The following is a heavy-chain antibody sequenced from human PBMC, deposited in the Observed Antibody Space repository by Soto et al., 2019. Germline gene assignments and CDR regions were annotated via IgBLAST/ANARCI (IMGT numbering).Heavy chain of an antibody. V-gene: IGHV4-34*01. CDR1: GGSFSGYS. Sequence: QVQLQQWGAGLLKPSETLSLTCAVYGGSFSGYSWNWIRQPPGKGLEWIGDVNHSGSTEYNPSLNSRVTISVDTSKNQFSLKLSSVTAADTAVYYCARGRLYDDSGSYYILDYWGQGTLVTVSS. J-gene: IGHJ4*02. CDR2: VNHSGST. CDR3: ARGRLYDDSGSYYILDY. D-gene: IGHD3-10*01.